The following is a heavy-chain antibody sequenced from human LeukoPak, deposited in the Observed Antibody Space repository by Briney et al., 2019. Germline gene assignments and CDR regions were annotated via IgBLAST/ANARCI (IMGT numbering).Heavy chain of an antibody. Sequence: PGGSLRLSCAASGFTFSSYAMTWVRQAPGKGLEWVSAIGARADTSDYADAVKGRFIISRDNSKNTLYLQMNSLRAEDTAVYYCAKVIVVVVAAFDYWGQGTLVTVSS. CDR1: GFTFSSYA. J-gene: IGHJ4*02. V-gene: IGHV3-23*01. D-gene: IGHD2-15*01. CDR3: AKVIVVVVAAFDY. CDR2: IGARADTS.